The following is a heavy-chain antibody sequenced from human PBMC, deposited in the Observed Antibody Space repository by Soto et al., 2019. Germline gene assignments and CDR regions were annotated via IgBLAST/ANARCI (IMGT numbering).Heavy chain of an antibody. Sequence: SETLSLTCTVSGGSISSSSYYWGWIRQPPGKGLEWIGSIYYSGSTYYNTSLKSRVTISVDTSKNQFSLKLSSVTAADTAVYYFARLKRTATMVRDYIWFDPWGQGTLVTVSS. CDR2: IYYSGST. CDR1: GGSISSSSYY. D-gene: IGHD3-10*01. J-gene: IGHJ5*02. V-gene: IGHV4-39*01. CDR3: ARLKRTATMVRDYIWFDP.